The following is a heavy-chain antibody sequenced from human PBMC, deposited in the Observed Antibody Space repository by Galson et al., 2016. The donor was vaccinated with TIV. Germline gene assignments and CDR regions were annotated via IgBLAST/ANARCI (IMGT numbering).Heavy chain of an antibody. V-gene: IGHV3-9*01. CDR1: GFTLDYYA. CDR2: ISWNSGSI. CDR3: AKDNSRGYPYYDYMDV. Sequence: SLRLSCAASGFTLDYYAMHWVRQAPGKGLEWVSGISWNSGSIHYADSVKGRFTISRDNAKNSLYLQMNSLRPEDTALYYCAKDNSRGYPYYDYMDVWGQGTLVTVSS. J-gene: IGHJ6*03. D-gene: IGHD3-22*01.